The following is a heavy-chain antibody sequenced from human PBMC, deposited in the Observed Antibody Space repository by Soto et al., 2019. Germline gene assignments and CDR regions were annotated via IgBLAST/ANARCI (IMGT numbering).Heavy chain of an antibody. J-gene: IGHJ4*02. CDR1: GYTFTTKT. Sequence: ASVKVSCKTSGYTFTTKTIHWVRQAPGQRLEWVGWITAGNGNTKYSLSLQGRVTITRDTSASTAYMELSSLRSEDTAVYYCARLDYDFWGQGTLVTVSS. CDR2: ITAGNGNT. CDR3: ARLDYDF. V-gene: IGHV1-3*01.